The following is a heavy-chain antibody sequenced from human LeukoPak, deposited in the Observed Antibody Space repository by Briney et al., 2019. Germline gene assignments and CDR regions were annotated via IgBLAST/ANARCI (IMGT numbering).Heavy chain of an antibody. CDR2: VIPNSGGT. D-gene: IGHD5-24*01. CDR1: GYTFTGNY. CDR3: ARGDVEMGFDY. V-gene: IGHV1-2*02. Sequence: ASVKVSCKASGYTFTGNYVHWVRQAPGQGLEWMGWVIPNSGGTKYAQRFQGRVTMTRDTSISTAYMELSRLRSDDTAVYYCARGDVEMGFDYWGQGTLVTVSS. J-gene: IGHJ4*02.